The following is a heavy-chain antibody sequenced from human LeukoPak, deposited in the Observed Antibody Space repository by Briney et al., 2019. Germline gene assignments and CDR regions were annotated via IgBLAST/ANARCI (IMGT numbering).Heavy chain of an antibody. Sequence: GGSLRLSCAASGFTFSSYSMNWVRQAPGKGLEWVSYIRSSSSTIYYADSVKGRFTISRDNAKNSLYLQMNSLRDEDTAVYYCARDGIQLWTGAFDYWGQGTLVTVFS. CDR1: GFTFSSYS. J-gene: IGHJ4*02. CDR3: ARDGIQLWTGAFDY. CDR2: IRSSSSTI. D-gene: IGHD5-18*01. V-gene: IGHV3-48*02.